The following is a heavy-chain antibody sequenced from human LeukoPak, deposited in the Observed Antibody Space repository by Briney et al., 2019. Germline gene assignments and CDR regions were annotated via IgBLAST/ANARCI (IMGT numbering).Heavy chain of an antibody. Sequence: GGSVKVSCKASGYTFTSYYMHWVRQAPGHGLEWMGIINPSGGSTSYAQKFQGRVTMTRDMSTSTVYMELSSLRSEDTAVYYCARDRGYCSSTSCYRYYYYYMDVWGKGTTVTVSS. J-gene: IGHJ6*03. D-gene: IGHD2-2*01. CDR1: GYTFTSYY. V-gene: IGHV1-46*01. CDR2: INPSGGST. CDR3: ARDRGYCSSTSCYRYYYYYMDV.